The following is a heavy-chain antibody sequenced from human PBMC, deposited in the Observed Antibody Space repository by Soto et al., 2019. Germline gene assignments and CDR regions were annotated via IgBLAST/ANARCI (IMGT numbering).Heavy chain of an antibody. CDR1: GFTFSSYG. J-gene: IGHJ3*02. V-gene: IGHV3-30*18. D-gene: IGHD1-26*01. Sequence: PGGSLRLSCAASGFTFSSYGMHWARQAPGKGLEWVAVISYDGSNKYYADSVKGRFTISRDNSKNTLYLQMNSLRAEDTAVYYCANLSGPDSIVGATSVKDDAFDIWGQGTMVTVSS. CDR3: ANLSGPDSIVGATSVKDDAFDI. CDR2: ISYDGSNK.